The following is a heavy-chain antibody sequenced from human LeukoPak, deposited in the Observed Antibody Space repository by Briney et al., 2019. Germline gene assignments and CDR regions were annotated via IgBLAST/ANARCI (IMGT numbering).Heavy chain of an antibody. D-gene: IGHD2-21*02. CDR2: IYYSGST. Sequence: PSETLSLTCNVSGGSMRSYYWSWIRQPPGKGLEWIGNIYYSGSTNYNPSLKSRITISVDTSKNQFSLKLSSVTAADTAVYYCARERVTGAVIFFDYWGQGTLVTVSS. CDR3: ARERVTGAVIFFDY. V-gene: IGHV4-59*01. J-gene: IGHJ4*02. CDR1: GGSMRSYY.